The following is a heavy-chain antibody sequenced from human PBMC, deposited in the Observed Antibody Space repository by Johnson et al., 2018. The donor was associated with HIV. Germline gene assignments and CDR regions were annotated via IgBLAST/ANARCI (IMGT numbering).Heavy chain of an antibody. Sequence: VQLVESGGGVVQPGRSLRLSCAASGFTVSSNYMSWVRQAPGKGLEWVSVIYSGGSTYYADSVKGRFTISRDNSKNTLYLQMNSLRAEDTAVYYCARGYGVVIALLDAFDIWGQGTMVTVSS. CDR2: IYSGGST. V-gene: IGHV3-66*02. J-gene: IGHJ3*02. CDR1: GFTVSSNY. D-gene: IGHD2-21*01. CDR3: ARGYGVVIALLDAFDI.